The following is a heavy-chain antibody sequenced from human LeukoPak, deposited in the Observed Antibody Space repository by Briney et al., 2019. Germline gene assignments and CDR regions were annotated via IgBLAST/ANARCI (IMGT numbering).Heavy chain of an antibody. V-gene: IGHV4-59*08. Sequence: PSETLSLTCTVSGGSISYYWSWIRQPPGKGLEWIGDIYYSGTTNYNPSLKSRVTISVDTSKNQFSLNLNSVTAADTAVYYCARNRYNWNDYRDAFDIWGQGTMVTVSS. D-gene: IGHD1-1*01. CDR3: ARNRYNWNDYRDAFDI. CDR2: IYYSGTT. CDR1: GGSISYY. J-gene: IGHJ3*02.